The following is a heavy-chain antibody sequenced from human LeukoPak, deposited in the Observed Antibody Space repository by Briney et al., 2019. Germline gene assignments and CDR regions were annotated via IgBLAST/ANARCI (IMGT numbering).Heavy chain of an antibody. Sequence: SVKVSCKASVGTFSSYAIIWVRQAPGQGLEWVGRIIPILCIANYAQNIPGRVTITANKLKSTAYMELLSLRSEDTAVYSCENAPDPDYVDYYYSGMDVWGQGTTVTVSS. CDR2: IIPILCIA. J-gene: IGHJ6*02. CDR3: ENAPDPDYVDYYYSGMDV. V-gene: IGHV1-69*04. CDR1: VGTFSSYA. D-gene: IGHD4-17*01.